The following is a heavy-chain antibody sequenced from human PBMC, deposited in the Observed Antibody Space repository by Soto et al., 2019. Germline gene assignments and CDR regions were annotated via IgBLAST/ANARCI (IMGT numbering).Heavy chain of an antibody. D-gene: IGHD3-16*01. CDR2: IYYSGST. CDR1: GGTLSYRY. J-gene: IGHJ6*03. V-gene: IGHV4-59*11. CDR3: ARTIDYGYMDV. Sequence: SETLSLTCIVSGGTLSYRYWSWIRQPPGKELEWIAYIYYSGSTNYSPSLRNRLTVSVGTAKNQFSLKLTSVTAVDTATYYCARTIDYGYMDVWGKGTTVTVSS.